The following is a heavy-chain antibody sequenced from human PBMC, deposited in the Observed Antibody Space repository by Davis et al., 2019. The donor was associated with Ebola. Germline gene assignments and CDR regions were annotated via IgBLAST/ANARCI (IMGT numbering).Heavy chain of an antibody. Sequence: PSETLSLTCTVSGGSIGSNNYFWGWIRQPPGKGLEWIGTISYSGSTSYNPSLTSRVTISVDTSKNQFSLILNSVTAADTAVYYCARRLLHRPDAFDIWGQGTMVTVSA. V-gene: IGHV4-39*01. CDR1: GGSIGSNNYF. D-gene: IGHD2-15*01. CDR3: ARRLLHRPDAFDI. CDR2: ISYSGST. J-gene: IGHJ3*02.